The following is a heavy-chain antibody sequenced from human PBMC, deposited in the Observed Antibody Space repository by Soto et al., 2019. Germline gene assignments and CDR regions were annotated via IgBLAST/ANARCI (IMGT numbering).Heavy chain of an antibody. Sequence: GGSLRLSCAASGFTFSSYSMNWVRQAPGKGLEWVSSISSSSSYIYYADSVKGRFTISRDNAKNSLYLQMNSLRAEDTAVYYCARDSYIYASGFDPWGQGPLVPV. CDR1: GFTFSSYS. CDR3: ARDSYIYASGFDP. CDR2: ISSSSSYI. J-gene: IGHJ5*02. V-gene: IGHV3-21*01. D-gene: IGHD2-2*01.